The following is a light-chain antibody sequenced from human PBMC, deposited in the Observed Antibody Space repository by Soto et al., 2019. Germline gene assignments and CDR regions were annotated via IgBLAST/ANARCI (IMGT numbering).Light chain of an antibody. V-gene: IGKV3-15*01. J-gene: IGKJ1*01. Sequence: PGESATLSCRASQSVSSNLAWYQQKPGQAPRLLIYGASTRATGIPARLSGSGSGTEFTLTISSLQSEDFAVYYCQQYNNWPPWTFGQGTEVDIK. CDR2: GAS. CDR1: QSVSSN. CDR3: QQYNNWPPWT.